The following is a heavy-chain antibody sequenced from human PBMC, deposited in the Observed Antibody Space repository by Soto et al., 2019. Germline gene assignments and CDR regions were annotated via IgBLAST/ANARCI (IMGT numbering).Heavy chain of an antibody. Sequence: PSETLSLTCTVSGGSISSYYWSWIRQPPGKGLEWIGYIYYSGSTNYNPSLKSRVTISVDTSKNQFSLKLSSVTAADTAVYYCARDGKYYYDSSGYYYYYYGMDVWGQGTTVTVSS. CDR2: IYYSGST. CDR1: GGSISSYY. CDR3: ARDGKYYYDSSGYYYYYYGMDV. J-gene: IGHJ6*02. V-gene: IGHV4-59*01. D-gene: IGHD3-22*01.